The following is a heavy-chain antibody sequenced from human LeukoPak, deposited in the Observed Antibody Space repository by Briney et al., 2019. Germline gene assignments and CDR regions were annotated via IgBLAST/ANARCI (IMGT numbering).Heavy chain of an antibody. CDR1: GFTFSSYS. V-gene: IGHV3-21*04. J-gene: IGHJ4*02. CDR3: ARDSGKLVGGGDFDY. Sequence: GGSLRLSCAASGFTFSSYSMNWVRQAPGKGLEWVSSISSGSSFIYYADSVKGRFTISRDNAKISLFLQMNTLKAEDPAMYYFARDSGKLVGGGDFDYWGQGTLVTVSS. D-gene: IGHD3-10*01. CDR2: ISSGSSFI.